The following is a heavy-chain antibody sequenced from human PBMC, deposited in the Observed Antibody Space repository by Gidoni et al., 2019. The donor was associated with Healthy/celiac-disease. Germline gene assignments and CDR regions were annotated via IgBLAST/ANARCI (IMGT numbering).Heavy chain of an antibody. J-gene: IGHJ6*02. V-gene: IGHV3-23*01. Sequence: YYADSVKGRFTISRDNSKNTLYLQMNSLRAEDTAVYYCAKSITVTTFESHKGYGMDVWGQGTTVTVSS. D-gene: IGHD4-17*01. CDR3: AKSITVTTFESHKGYGMDV.